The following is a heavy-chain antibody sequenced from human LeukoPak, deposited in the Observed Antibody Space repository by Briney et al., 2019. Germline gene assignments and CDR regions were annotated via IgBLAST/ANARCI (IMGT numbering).Heavy chain of an antibody. CDR2: IGDSGSPT. J-gene: IGHJ5*02. CDR3: ARDVGYRSRFDP. V-gene: IGHV3-48*02. CDR1: GFAFSTYN. D-gene: IGHD5-18*01. Sequence: PGGSLRLSCAASGFAFSTYNMNWVRQAPGKGLEWISYIGDSGSPTHYADSVGGRFTISRDNAKNSLYLQMNSLRDEDTAVYFCARDVGYRSRFDPWGQGTLVTVSS.